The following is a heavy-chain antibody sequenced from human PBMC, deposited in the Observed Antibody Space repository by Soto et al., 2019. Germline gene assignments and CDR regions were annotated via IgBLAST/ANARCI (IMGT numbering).Heavy chain of an antibody. D-gene: IGHD6-19*01. Sequence: EVQLLGSGGGLVQPGGSLRLSCAASGFTFSSYAMTWVRQAPGKGLEWVSTISRSGDSTYYRDSVKGRFTISRDNSKNTVYLQMNRLRAEDTSGYYCAKTDKFNPQSSGWANRFDYWGQGTLVTVSS. CDR3: AKTDKFNPQSSGWANRFDY. J-gene: IGHJ4*02. V-gene: IGHV3-23*01. CDR1: GFTFSSYA. CDR2: ISRSGDST.